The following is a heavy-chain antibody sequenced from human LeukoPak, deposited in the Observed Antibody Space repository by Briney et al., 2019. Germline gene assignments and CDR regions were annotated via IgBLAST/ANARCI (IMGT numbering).Heavy chain of an antibody. D-gene: IGHD2-15*01. CDR2: IYYSGST. V-gene: IGHV4-59*11. J-gene: IGHJ6*03. CDR3: ATVAPATEYYYYYYMDV. Sequence: SETLSLTCTVSGGSISSHYWSWIRQPPGKGLEWIGYIYYSGSTHYNPSLKSRVTISVDTSKNQFSLKLSSVTAADTAVYYCATVAPATEYYYYYYMDVWGKGTTVTVSS. CDR1: GGSISSHY.